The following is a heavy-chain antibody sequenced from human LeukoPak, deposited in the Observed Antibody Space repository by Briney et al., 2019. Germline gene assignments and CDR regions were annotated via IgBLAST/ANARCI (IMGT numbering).Heavy chain of an antibody. CDR2: ISSSSSYI. CDR1: GFTFNRYC. J-gene: IGHJ4*02. CDR3: ARSITMIVVVTSGHFDY. V-gene: IGHV3-21*01. D-gene: IGHD3-22*01. Sequence: PGGSLTLSCAPSGFTFNRYCMNWVRQAPGKGREWVSSISSSSSYIYYADSVKGRFTISRGNAKNSRYLQMNSLRAEDTAVYYCARSITMIVVVTSGHFDYWGQGTLVTVSS.